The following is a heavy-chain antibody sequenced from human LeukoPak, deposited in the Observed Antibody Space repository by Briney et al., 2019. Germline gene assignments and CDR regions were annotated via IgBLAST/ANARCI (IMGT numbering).Heavy chain of an antibody. CDR2: ISAYNGNT. D-gene: IGHD3-10*01. J-gene: IGHJ4*02. CDR1: GYTFTSYG. Sequence: GAPVKVSCKASGYTFTSYGISWVRQAPGQGLEWMGWISAYNGNTDYAQKLQGRVTMTTDTSTSTAYMELRSLRSDDTAVYYCARTPPNYYGSGSYTFWGQGTLVTVSS. V-gene: IGHV1-18*01. CDR3: ARTPPNYYGSGSYTF.